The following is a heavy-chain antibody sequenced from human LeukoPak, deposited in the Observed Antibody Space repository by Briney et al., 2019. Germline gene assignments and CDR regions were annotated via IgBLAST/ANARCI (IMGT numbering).Heavy chain of an antibody. J-gene: IGHJ3*02. CDR3: ARGPYSYDSSGAFDI. D-gene: IGHD3-22*01. Sequence: PSETLSLTCTVSGDSISKYYWSWIRRPPGRGLEWIAAIYYTGNTYYSPSLKSRVTISVDTSKNQFSLKLSSVTAADTAVYFCARGPYSYDSSGAFDIWGQGTMVTVSS. CDR1: GDSISKYY. V-gene: IGHV4-59*08. CDR2: IYYTGNT.